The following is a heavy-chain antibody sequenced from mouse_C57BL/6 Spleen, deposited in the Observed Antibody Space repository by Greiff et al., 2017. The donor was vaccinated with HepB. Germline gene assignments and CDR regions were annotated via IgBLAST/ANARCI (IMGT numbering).Heavy chain of an antibody. CDR3: ARSDGNLYYAMDY. Sequence: QVQLKQPGAELVMPGASVKLSCKASGYTFTSYWMHWVKQRPGQGLEWIGEIDPSDSYTNYNQKFKGKSTLTVDKSSSTAYMQLSSLTSEDSAVYYCARSDGNLYYAMDYWGQGTSVTVSS. D-gene: IGHD2-1*01. CDR2: IDPSDSYT. V-gene: IGHV1-69*01. J-gene: IGHJ4*01. CDR1: GYTFTSYW.